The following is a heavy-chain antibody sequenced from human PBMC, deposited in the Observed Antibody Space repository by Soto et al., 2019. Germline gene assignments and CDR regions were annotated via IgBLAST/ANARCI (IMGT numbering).Heavy chain of an antibody. D-gene: IGHD5-18*01. CDR2: IIPIFGTA. CDR3: ATVDTAMVYYYYGMDV. CDR1: GGTFSSYA. Sequence: HLVQSGAEVKKPGSSVKVSCKASGGTFSSYAISWVRQAPGQGLEWMGGIIPIFGTANYAQKFQGRVTITADESMSTAYMELSSLRSEDTAVYYCATVDTAMVYYYYGMDVWGQGTTVTVSS. V-gene: IGHV1-69*12. J-gene: IGHJ6*02.